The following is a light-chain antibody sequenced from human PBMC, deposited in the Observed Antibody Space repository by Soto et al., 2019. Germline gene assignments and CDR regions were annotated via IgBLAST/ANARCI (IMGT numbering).Light chain of an antibody. J-gene: IGLJ1*01. CDR1: SSNIGAGYD. CDR2: GNS. Sequence: QSVLTQPPSVSGAPGQRVTISCTGSSSNIGAGYDVHWYQQLPGTAPKLLIYGNSNRPSGVPDRFSGSKSGTSASLAITGLQAEDGGDYYCQYFDSSLSGYVFGTGTKLTVL. V-gene: IGLV1-40*01. CDR3: QYFDSSLSGYV.